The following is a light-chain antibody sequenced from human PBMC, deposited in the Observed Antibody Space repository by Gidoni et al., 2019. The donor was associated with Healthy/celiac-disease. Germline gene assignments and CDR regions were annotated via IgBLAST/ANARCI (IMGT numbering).Light chain of an antibody. J-gene: IGKJ4*01. CDR1: QSVSSSY. CDR3: QQYGSSPPLT. V-gene: IGKV3-20*01. Sequence: EIVLTQSPCTLSLSPGESATLSCRASQSVSSSYLAWYQQKPGQAPRLLIYGASSRDTGIPDRFSGSGSGTDFTLTISRLEPEDFAVYYCQQYGSSPPLTFGGGTKVEIK. CDR2: GAS.